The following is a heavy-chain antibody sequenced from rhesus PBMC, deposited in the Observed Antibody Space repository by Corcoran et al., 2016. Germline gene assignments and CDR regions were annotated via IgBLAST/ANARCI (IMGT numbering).Heavy chain of an antibody. CDR2: IDCNDASN. CDR1: GGSISGYYY. V-gene: IGHV4-73*01. D-gene: IGHD4-29*01. CDR3: ARDGAYGSNSVLDS. J-gene: IGHJ6*01. Sequence: QVKLQQWGEGLVKPSETLSLTCAVYGGSISGYYYWSWNRQAPGKGLEWIWNIDCNDASNDDHPSLKNRVTISKDTSKNQFSLKLSSVTAADTAVYYCARDGAYGSNSVLDSWGQGVVVTVSS.